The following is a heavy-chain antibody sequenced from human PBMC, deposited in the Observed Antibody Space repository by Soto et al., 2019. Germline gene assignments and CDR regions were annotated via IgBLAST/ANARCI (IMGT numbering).Heavy chain of an antibody. V-gene: IGHV1-58*01. D-gene: IGHD3-10*01. CDR2: IVVGSGNT. CDR1: GFTFTSSA. J-gene: IGHJ4*02. Sequence: VASVKVSCKASGFTFTSSAVQWVRQARGQRLEWIGWIVVGSGNTNYAQKFQERVTITRDMSTSTAYMELSSLRSEDTAVYYCAAGLTMALASYWGEGTMVTVYS. CDR3: AAGLTMALASY.